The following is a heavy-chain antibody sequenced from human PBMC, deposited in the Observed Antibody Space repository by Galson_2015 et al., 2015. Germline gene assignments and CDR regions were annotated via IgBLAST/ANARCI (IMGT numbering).Heavy chain of an antibody. CDR1: GFTFSTYA. CDR3: AKLVYGSGNYPYFDY. Sequence: SLRLSCAASGFTFSTYAMSWVRQAPGKGLEWVSIISVTVGSTYYADSVKGRFTIPRDNSKNTLNLQMNSLSAEDTAIYYCAKLVYGSGNYPYFDYWGQGALVTVSS. J-gene: IGHJ4*02. CDR2: ISVTVGST. V-gene: IGHV3-23*01. D-gene: IGHD3-10*01.